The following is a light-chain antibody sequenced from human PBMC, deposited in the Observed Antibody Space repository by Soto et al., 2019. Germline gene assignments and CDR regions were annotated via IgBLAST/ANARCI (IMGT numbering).Light chain of an antibody. CDR3: NSYTSSNALYV. CDR2: EVS. J-gene: IGLJ1*01. Sequence: QSVLTQPASVSGSPGQSITISCNGTSSDVGDYNFVSWYQQHPGKAPKLMIYEVSHRPSGVSNRFSGSKSGNTASLTISGLQADDEADYYCNSYTSSNALYVFGTGTKGTVL. CDR1: SSDVGDYNF. V-gene: IGLV2-14*01.